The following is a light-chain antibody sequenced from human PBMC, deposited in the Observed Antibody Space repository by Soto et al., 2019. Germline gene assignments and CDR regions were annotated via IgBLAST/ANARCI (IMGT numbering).Light chain of an antibody. V-gene: IGKV1-27*01. CDR1: QGISNS. CDR3: QHYNSYSEA. Sequence: DIQMTQSPSSLSASVGDRVTISCRASQGISNSLAWYQQKPGKVPKLLIYGASALQSGVASRFSGSGSGTDFTLTISSLQPDDFATYYCQHYNSYSEAFGQGTKVELK. CDR2: GAS. J-gene: IGKJ1*01.